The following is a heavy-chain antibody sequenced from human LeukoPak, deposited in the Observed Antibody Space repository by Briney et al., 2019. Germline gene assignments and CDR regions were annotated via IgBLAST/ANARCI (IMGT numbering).Heavy chain of an antibody. V-gene: IGHV1-3*01. Sequence: ASVKVSCKASGDSSRTNAIVWLRQAPGQRPEWMGWISAGSGNTKYSQTFQDRLTLTRDTAASTVYMDLSSLRPEDTAVYFCARERDDDPFDIWGQGTLDIVSS. CDR3: ARERDDDPFDI. D-gene: IGHD1-1*01. J-gene: IGHJ3*02. CDR2: ISAGSGNT. CDR1: GDSSRTNA.